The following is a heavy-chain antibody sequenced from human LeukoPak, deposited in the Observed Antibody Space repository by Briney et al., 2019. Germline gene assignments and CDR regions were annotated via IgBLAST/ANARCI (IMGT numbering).Heavy chain of an antibody. CDR3: ARRGNSGSFDY. CDR2: INHSGST. J-gene: IGHJ4*02. Sequence: SETLSLTCAVYGGSFSGYYWTWIRQPPGKGLEWIGEINHSGSTNYNPSLKSRVAISVDTSKNQFSPKLSSVTAADTAVYYCARRGNSGSFDYWGQGTLVTVSS. CDR1: GGSFSGYY. V-gene: IGHV4-34*01. D-gene: IGHD4-23*01.